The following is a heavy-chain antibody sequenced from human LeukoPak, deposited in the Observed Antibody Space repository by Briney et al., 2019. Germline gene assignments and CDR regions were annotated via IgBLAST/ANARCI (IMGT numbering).Heavy chain of an antibody. Sequence: GGSLRLSCAASGFIFSDYYMDWVRQAPGRGLQWLSYISSTSNTIYYADSLKGRFTISRDNAKNSLYLQIDSLSVEDTAVYYCARMGIAAAGVDYWGQGTLVTVSS. J-gene: IGHJ4*02. D-gene: IGHD6-13*01. V-gene: IGHV3-48*01. CDR3: ARMGIAAAGVDY. CDR1: GFIFSDYY. CDR2: ISSTSNTI.